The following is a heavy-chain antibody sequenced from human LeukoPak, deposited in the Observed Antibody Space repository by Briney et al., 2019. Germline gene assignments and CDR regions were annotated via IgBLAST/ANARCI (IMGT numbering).Heavy chain of an antibody. V-gene: IGHV3-23*01. J-gene: IGHJ4*02. D-gene: IGHD3-3*02. CDR1: GFTFSSYA. CDR2: ISGSGGST. Sequence: PGGSLRLSCAASGFTFSSYAMSWVRQAPGKGLEWVSAISGSGGSTYYADSVKGRFTISRDNSKNTLYLKMNRQRAEDTAVYYCAKGTIFGVVPDYWGQGTLVTVSS. CDR3: AKGTIFGVVPDY.